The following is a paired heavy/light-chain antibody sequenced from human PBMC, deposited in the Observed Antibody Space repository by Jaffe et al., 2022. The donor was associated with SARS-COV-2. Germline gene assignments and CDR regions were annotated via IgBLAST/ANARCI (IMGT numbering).Light chain of an antibody. J-gene: IGKJ4*01. CDR2: GTS. V-gene: IGKV3-20*01. CDR1: KSVSSSS. CDR3: QQYGTSPLT. Sequence: EIVLTQSPGTLSLSPGERATLSCRASKSVSSSSLAWYQQKPGQAPRLLIYGTSSRATGIPDRFSGSGSGTDFTLTVSRLEPEDFAVYYCQQYGTSPLTFGGGTKVEI.
Heavy chain of an antibody. CDR3: ARGDYRTSGLFEF. V-gene: IGHV1-8*01. D-gene: IGHD4-17*01. CDR1: GYTFTSYD. CDR2: MNPDSGNT. Sequence: QVHLVQSGAEVKKPGASMKVSCKTSGYTFTSYDINWVRQAAGQGLEWMGWMNPDSGNTGSAQKFQGRVTMTRNTSITTAYMELSSLTSEDTAVYFCARGDYRTSGLFEFWGQGTLFTVSS. J-gene: IGHJ4*02.